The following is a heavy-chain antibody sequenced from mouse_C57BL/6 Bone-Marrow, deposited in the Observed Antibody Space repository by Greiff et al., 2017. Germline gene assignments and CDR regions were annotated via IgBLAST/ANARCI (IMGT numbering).Heavy chain of an antibody. CDR2: INPSNGGT. V-gene: IGHV1-53*01. D-gene: IGHD1-1*01. CDR3: ARLGGYYGLDY. Sequence: QVHVKQPGTELVKPGASVKLSCKASGYTFTSYWMHWVKQRPGQGLEWIGNINPSNGGTNYNEKFKSKATLTVDKSSSTAYMQLSSLTSEDSAVYYCARLGGYYGLDYWGQGTTLTVSS. J-gene: IGHJ2*01. CDR1: GYTFTSYW.